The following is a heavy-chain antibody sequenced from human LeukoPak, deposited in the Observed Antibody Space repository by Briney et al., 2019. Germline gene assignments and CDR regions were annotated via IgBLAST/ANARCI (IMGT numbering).Heavy chain of an antibody. J-gene: IGHJ4*02. V-gene: IGHV3-30*18. CDR3: AEDRVETAGLSRGPLHY. D-gene: IGHD6-13*01. CDR2: ISYDGNYK. CDR1: AFIFSNYG. Sequence: PGGSLRLSCAASAFIFSNYGMHWVRQAPGKGLEVVAVISYDGNYKYYADSVKGRFTISRDNSKNTLYLQMNSLGADDTAVYYCAEDRVETAGLSRGPLHYWGQGTLVSVSS.